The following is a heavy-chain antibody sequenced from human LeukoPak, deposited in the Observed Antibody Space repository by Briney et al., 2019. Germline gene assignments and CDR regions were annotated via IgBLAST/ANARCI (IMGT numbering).Heavy chain of an antibody. CDR2: IKSKTDGGTT. CDR1: GFTFSNAW. CDR3: TTPDGGRYGDYDY. J-gene: IGHJ4*02. D-gene: IGHD3-16*01. Sequence: PGGSLRLSCAASGFTFSNAWMSWVRQAPGKGLEWVGRIKSKTDGGTTDYAAPVKGRFTISRDDSKNTLYLQMNSLKTEDTAVYYCTTPDGGRYGDYDYWGQGTLITVSS. V-gene: IGHV3-15*01.